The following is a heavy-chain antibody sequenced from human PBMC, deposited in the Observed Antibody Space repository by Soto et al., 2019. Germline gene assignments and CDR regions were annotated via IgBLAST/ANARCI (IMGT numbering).Heavy chain of an antibody. CDR1: GYPFTGPY. J-gene: IGHJ6*02. V-gene: IGHV1-2*02. Sequence: RASVKVSCKASGYPFTGPYIYWVRQAPGQGLEWMGWINPSSGGTEFAEKFQGRVTVTRDTSIRTVFLELNSLTSDDTGVYFCARDFRTYSHGADVWGQGTAVTVSS. CDR3: ARDFRTYSHGADV. D-gene: IGHD5-18*01. CDR2: INPSSGGT.